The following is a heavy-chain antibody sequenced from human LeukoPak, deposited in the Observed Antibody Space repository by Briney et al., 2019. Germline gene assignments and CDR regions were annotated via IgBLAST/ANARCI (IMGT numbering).Heavy chain of an antibody. CDR1: GFTFSRYD. CDR3: ARVSIASGYYVGYFDL. V-gene: IGHV3-13*04. D-gene: IGHD3-22*01. CDR2: IGTAGDT. Sequence: GGSLRLSCAASGFTFSRYDIHWVRQATGKGLEWVSTIGTAGDTYYPGSVKGRFTISRENAKNSLYLQMNSLRADDTAVYYCARVSIASGYYVGYFDLWGRGTLVTVSS. J-gene: IGHJ2*01.